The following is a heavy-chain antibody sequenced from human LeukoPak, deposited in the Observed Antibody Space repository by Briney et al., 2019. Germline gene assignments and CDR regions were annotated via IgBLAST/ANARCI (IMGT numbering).Heavy chain of an antibody. J-gene: IGHJ5*02. V-gene: IGHV1-46*01. Sequence: ASVNVSCKASGYTFTSYYMHWVRQAPGQGLGWMGIINPSGGSTSYAQKFQGRVTMTRDTSTSTVYMELSSLRSEDTAVYYCARGSSSWSLYNWFDPWGQGTLVTVSS. D-gene: IGHD6-13*01. CDR2: INPSGGST. CDR1: GYTFTSYY. CDR3: ARGSSSWSLYNWFDP.